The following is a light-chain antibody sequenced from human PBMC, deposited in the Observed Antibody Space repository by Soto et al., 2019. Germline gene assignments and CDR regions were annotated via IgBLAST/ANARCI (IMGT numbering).Light chain of an antibody. J-gene: IGKJ2*01. CDR1: QSVSRSY. V-gene: IGKV3-20*01. CDR2: GTS. CDR3: QQYGNSPL. Sequence: EIVLMQSPGTLSLSPGERATLSCRASQSVSRSYLAWYQQKIGQAPRLLIYGTSSRATGIPDRFSGSGSGTDFTLTISRLEPEDFAVYYCQQYGNSPLFGQGTKLEIK.